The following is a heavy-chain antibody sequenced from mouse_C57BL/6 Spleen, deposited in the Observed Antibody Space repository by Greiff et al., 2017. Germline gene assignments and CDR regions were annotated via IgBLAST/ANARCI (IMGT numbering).Heavy chain of an antibody. D-gene: IGHD2-4*01. J-gene: IGHJ4*01. CDR1: GYAFTNYL. Sequence: QVQLQQSGAELVRSGTSVKVSCKASGYAFTNYLIEWVKQRPGQGLEWIGVINPGSGGTNYNEKFKGKATLTAYKSSSTAYMQLSSLTSEDSAVYFCARGDYDGALYAMDYWGQGTSVTVSS. CDR3: ARGDYDGALYAMDY. V-gene: IGHV1-54*01. CDR2: INPGSGGT.